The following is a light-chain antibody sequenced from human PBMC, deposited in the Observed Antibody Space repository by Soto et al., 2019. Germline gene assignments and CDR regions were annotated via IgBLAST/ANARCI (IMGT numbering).Light chain of an antibody. J-gene: IGKJ5*01. Sequence: DIQLTQSPSSLSASVGDRVTFTCQASQDITTYLNWYQQKPGKAPKLRIFDASSLKSGAPSRFSGSGSGTHFTFVISSLQPEDVAMYYCQQFDNLPITFGQGTRLEIK. V-gene: IGKV1-33*01. CDR3: QQFDNLPIT. CDR2: DAS. CDR1: QDITTY.